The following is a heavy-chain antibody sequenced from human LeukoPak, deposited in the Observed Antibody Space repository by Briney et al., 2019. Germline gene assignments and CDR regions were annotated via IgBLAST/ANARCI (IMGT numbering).Heavy chain of an antibody. V-gene: IGHV3-7*01. Sequence: GGSLRLSCAASGFTFSHYWMTWIRQAPGKGLEWVANIKQDGSEKYYVDSVKGRFTISRDNAKNSLYLQVNSLRVDDTALYYCARAGYTYTTLYYWGQGTLVTVSS. CDR3: ARAGYTYTTLYY. CDR1: GFTFSHYW. J-gene: IGHJ4*02. CDR2: IKQDGSEK. D-gene: IGHD5-18*01.